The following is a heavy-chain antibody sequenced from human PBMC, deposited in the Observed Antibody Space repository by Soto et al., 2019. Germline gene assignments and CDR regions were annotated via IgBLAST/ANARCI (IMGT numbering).Heavy chain of an antibody. J-gene: IGHJ3*01. D-gene: IGHD3-10*02. V-gene: IGHV4-30-4*08. Sequence: QVQLQESGPGLVKPSETLSLTCTVSGASISSGDYYWSWICQSPGKGLQWNGYIFHSGESSYTPSLERRLSISIDAYKNQFSRNLNSVTAADTDVYFCARSHYVLVAFDVWGPGTVVTVSS. CDR2: IFHSGES. CDR1: GASISSGDYY. CDR3: ARSHYVLVAFDV.